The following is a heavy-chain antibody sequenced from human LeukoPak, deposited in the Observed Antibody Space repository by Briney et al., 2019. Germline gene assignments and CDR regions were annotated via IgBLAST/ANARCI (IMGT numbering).Heavy chain of an antibody. V-gene: IGHV4-31*03. D-gene: IGHD3-22*01. CDR1: GGSISSGGYY. J-gene: IGHJ4*01. CDR3: AKSGYYYGVDY. CDR2: IYYSGST. Sequence: PSETLSLTCTVSGGSISSGGYYWSWIRQHPGKGLAWIGYIYYSGSTYYNPSLKSRVTISVDTSKNQFSLKLSSVTAADTAVYYCAKSGYYYGVDYWGHGTLVTVSS.